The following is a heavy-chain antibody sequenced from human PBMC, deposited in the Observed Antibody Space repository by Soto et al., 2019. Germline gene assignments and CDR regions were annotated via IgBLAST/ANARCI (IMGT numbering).Heavy chain of an antibody. Sequence: QVQLVQSGAEVKKPGSSVKVSCKASGGTFSSYAISWVRQAPGQGLEWMGGIIPIFGTANYAQKFQGRVTITASESTSTAYIELSSPRSEVTPVYSCAGDGAHVLLVPGPFFDYWGQGTLVTVSS. CDR3: AGDGAHVLLVPGPFFDY. CDR1: GGTFSSYA. D-gene: IGHD2-8*01. CDR2: IIPIFGTA. V-gene: IGHV1-69*12. J-gene: IGHJ4*02.